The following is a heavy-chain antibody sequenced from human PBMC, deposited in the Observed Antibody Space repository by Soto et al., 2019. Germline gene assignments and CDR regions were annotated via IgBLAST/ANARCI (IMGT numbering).Heavy chain of an antibody. D-gene: IGHD3-22*01. Sequence: GASVEVSCKASGYTFTIYGIIWVRQAPGQGLEWMGWISAYNGNTNYAQKLQGRVTMTTDTSTSTAYMELRSLRSDDTAVYYCARDGGWLLVHDAFDIWGQGTMVTVSS. CDR2: ISAYNGNT. CDR1: GYTFTIYG. J-gene: IGHJ3*02. CDR3: ARDGGWLLVHDAFDI. V-gene: IGHV1-18*01.